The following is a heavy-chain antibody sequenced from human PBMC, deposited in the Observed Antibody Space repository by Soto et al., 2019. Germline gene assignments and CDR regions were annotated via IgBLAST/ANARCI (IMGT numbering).Heavy chain of an antibody. CDR1: GFTFSSYW. Sequence: HPGGSLRLSCAASGFTFSSYWMSWVRQAPGKGLEWVANIKQDGSEKYYVDSVKGRFTISRDNAKNSLYLQMNSLRAEDTAVYYCARVVPYCSGGSCYSTGFDYWGQGTLVTVSS. J-gene: IGHJ4*02. V-gene: IGHV3-7*01. CDR3: ARVVPYCSGGSCYSTGFDY. CDR2: IKQDGSEK. D-gene: IGHD2-15*01.